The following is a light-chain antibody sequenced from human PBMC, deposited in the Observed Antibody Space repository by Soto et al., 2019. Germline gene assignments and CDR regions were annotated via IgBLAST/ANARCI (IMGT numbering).Light chain of an antibody. CDR1: QSVSSN. J-gene: IGKJ5*01. CDR2: DAS. V-gene: IGKV3-11*01. Sequence: EIVLTQSPATLSLSPGERATLSCRASQSVSSNLAWYQQKSGQTPRLLIYDASNRATGIPARFSGSGSGTDFTLTISSLEPEDFAVYFSQQSGNGITFGQGTRLEIK. CDR3: QQSGNGIT.